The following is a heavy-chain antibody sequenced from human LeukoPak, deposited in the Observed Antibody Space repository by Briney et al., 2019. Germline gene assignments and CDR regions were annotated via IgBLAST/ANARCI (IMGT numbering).Heavy chain of an antibody. D-gene: IGHD5-18*01. CDR1: GFTFSSCG. Sequence: GGSLRLSCAASGFTFSSCGMHWVRQAPGKGLEWVAVISYDGSDKYYADSVKGRFTISRDNSKKTLYLQMNSLRAEDTAVYYCAKDRATSGYTYGYAIDYWGQGTLVTVSS. V-gene: IGHV3-30*18. J-gene: IGHJ4*02. CDR3: AKDRATSGYTYGYAIDY. CDR2: ISYDGSDK.